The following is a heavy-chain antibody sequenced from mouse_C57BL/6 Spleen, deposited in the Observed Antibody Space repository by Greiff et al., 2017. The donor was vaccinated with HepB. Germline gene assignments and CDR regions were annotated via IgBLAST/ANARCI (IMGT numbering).Heavy chain of an antibody. D-gene: IGHD1-1*01. CDR2: IYPGSGST. CDR3: ARGGTTVVVDWYFDV. CDR1: GYTFTSYW. J-gene: IGHJ1*03. V-gene: IGHV1-55*01. Sequence: QVQLQQPGAELVKPGASVKMSCKASGYTFTSYWITWVKQRPGQGLEWIGDIYPGSGSTNYNEKFKSKATLTVDTSSSTAYMQLSSLTSEDSAFYYCARGGTTVVVDWYFDVWGTGTTVTVSS.